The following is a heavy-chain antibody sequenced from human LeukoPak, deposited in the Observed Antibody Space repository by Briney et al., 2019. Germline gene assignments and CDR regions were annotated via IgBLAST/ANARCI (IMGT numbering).Heavy chain of an antibody. Sequence: PSETLSLTCAVYGGSFSGYYWTWIRQPPGKGLGWIGEINHSGSTNYNPSLKSRVTISVDTSNNQFSLKLSSVTAADTAVYYCARRGYGDYPYYFDYWGQGTLVTVSS. CDR3: ARRGYGDYPYYFDY. D-gene: IGHD4-17*01. V-gene: IGHV4-34*01. CDR2: INHSGST. J-gene: IGHJ4*02. CDR1: GGSFSGYY.